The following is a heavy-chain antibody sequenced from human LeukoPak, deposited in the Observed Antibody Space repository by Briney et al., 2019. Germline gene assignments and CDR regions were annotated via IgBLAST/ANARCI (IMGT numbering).Heavy chain of an antibody. V-gene: IGHV3-21*01. J-gene: IGHJ3*02. Sequence: GGSLRLSCAASGFTFSTYTMNWVRQAPGKGLEWVSSISYSSSYIYYADSVKGRFTISRDNAKNSLYLQMNTLRAEDTAVYYCARDLYCSSASCTDAFDTWGQETMVTASS. CDR3: ARDLYCSSASCTDAFDT. CDR1: GFTFSTYT. D-gene: IGHD2-2*01. CDR2: ISYSSSYI.